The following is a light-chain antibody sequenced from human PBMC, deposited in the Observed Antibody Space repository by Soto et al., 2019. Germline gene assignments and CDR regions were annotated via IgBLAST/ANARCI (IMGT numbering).Light chain of an antibody. CDR1: QSVRSY. Sequence: EIVLTQSPATLSLSPGERATLSCRASQSVRSYLAWYQEKPGQAPRLLIYDASNRATGIPARFSGSGSGTEFTLSISSLDPEDFAVYFCLQCDNWPLTFDQATRLAIK. CDR2: DAS. CDR3: LQCDNWPLT. J-gene: IGKJ5*01. V-gene: IGKV3-11*01.